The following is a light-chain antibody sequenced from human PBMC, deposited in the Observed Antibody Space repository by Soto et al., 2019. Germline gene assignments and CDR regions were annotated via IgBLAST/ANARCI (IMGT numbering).Light chain of an antibody. CDR2: EVT. Sequence: QSVLTQPPSASGSPGQSVTISCTGTSSDVGTYNHVSWYQQHPGKAPKLMIFEVTKRPSGVPDRFSGSKSGNTASLTVSGLQAEDEADYYCRSYAGSNNLLFGGGTKLTVL. CDR1: SSDVGTYNH. CDR3: RSYAGSNNLL. V-gene: IGLV2-8*01. J-gene: IGLJ3*02.